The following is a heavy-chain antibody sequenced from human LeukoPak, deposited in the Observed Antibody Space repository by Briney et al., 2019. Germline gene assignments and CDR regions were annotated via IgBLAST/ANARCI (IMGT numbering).Heavy chain of an antibody. CDR1: GFTLSSYA. CDR3: AKGQEPYYYDSSFGY. CDR2: ISGSGGST. J-gene: IGHJ4*02. Sequence: GGSLRLSCAASGFTLSSYAMSWVRQAPGKGLEWVSAISGSGGSTYYADSVKGRFTISRDNSKNTLYLQMNSLRAEDTAVYYCAKGQEPYYYDSSFGYWGQGTLVTVSS. D-gene: IGHD3-22*01. V-gene: IGHV3-23*01.